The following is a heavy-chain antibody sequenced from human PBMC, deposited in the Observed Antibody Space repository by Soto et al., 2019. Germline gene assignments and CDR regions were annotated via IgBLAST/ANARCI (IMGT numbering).Heavy chain of an antibody. Sequence: GGSLRLSCAASGFTFSSYGMHWVRQAPGKGLEWVAVIWYDGSNKYYADSVKGRFTISRDNSKNTLYLQMNSLRAEDTAVYYCASELSGGNSPHREDAFDIWGQGTMVTVSS. V-gene: IGHV3-33*01. J-gene: IGHJ3*02. CDR2: IWYDGSNK. CDR3: ASELSGGNSPHREDAFDI. D-gene: IGHD2-21*02. CDR1: GFTFSSYG.